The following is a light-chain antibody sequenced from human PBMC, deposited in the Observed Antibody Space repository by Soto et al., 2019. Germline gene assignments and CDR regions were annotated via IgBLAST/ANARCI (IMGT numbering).Light chain of an antibody. V-gene: IGKV3-15*01. CDR1: QSVSSD. CDR3: QQYNNWPYT. Sequence: EKVVTQSPATLSVSPGERATLSCRASQSVSSDLAWYQQKPGQAPRLLIYDASTRATGIPARFSGSGSGTEFTLTISSLQSEDFAVYYCQQYNNWPYTFGQGTKLEIK. CDR2: DAS. J-gene: IGKJ2*01.